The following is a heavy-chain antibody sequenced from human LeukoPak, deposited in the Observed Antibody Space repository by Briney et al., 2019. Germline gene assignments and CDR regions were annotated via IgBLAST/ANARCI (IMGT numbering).Heavy chain of an antibody. Sequence: GESLKISCKGSGYRFPNYWIGWGRQMPGKGLEWMGIIYPGDSDTRYSPSFQGQVTISADKSINTAYLQWSSLKASDTGVYYCARRQDSSGYSDAFDIWGQGTMVTVSS. CDR3: ARRQDSSGYSDAFDI. V-gene: IGHV5-51*01. D-gene: IGHD3-22*01. CDR1: GYRFPNYW. J-gene: IGHJ3*02. CDR2: IYPGDSDT.